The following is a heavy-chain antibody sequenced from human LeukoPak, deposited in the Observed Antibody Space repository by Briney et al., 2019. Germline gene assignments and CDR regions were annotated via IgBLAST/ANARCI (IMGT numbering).Heavy chain of an antibody. J-gene: IGHJ6*03. D-gene: IGHD2-2*01. CDR2: INSDGGRT. CDR1: GFTISDHW. CDR3: AREVEVVPATVGAYYYYYMDV. V-gene: IGHV3-74*01. Sequence: GGSLRLSCAASGFTISDHWMHWVRQAPGKGLVWVSRINSDGGRTSYADSVKGRFTISRDNAKNTLYLQMNSLRPDDTAVYYCAREVEVVPATVGAYYYYYMDVWGKGTTVTVSS.